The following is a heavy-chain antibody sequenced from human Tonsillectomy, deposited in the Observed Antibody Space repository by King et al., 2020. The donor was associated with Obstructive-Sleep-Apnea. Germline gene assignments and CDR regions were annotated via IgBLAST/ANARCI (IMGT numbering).Heavy chain of an antibody. D-gene: IGHD7-27*01. CDR3: ARVPLGDAFDI. CDR2: IFYSGST. CDR1: GGSISSSSYY. J-gene: IGHJ3*02. Sequence: LQLQESGPGLVKPSETLSLTCTVSGGSISSSSYYWGWIRQPPGKGLEWIGSIFYSGSTYYNPSLKSRVTISVDTSKNQFSLKLSSVTAADTAVYYCARVPLGDAFDIWGQGTMVTVSS. V-gene: IGHV4-39*01.